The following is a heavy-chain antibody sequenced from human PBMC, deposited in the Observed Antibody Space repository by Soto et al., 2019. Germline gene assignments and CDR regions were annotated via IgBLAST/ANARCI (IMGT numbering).Heavy chain of an antibody. CDR1: GYTFTSYG. Sequence: QVQLVQSGAEVKKPGASVKVSCKASGYTFTSYGISWVRQAPGQGLEWMGWISAYNGNTNYAQKLQGRVTMTTDTSMSTAYMELRSLRSYDTAVYYCARLAGPYGSGSYSYYYYYMDVWGKGTTVTVSS. CDR2: ISAYNGNT. V-gene: IGHV1-18*01. D-gene: IGHD3-10*01. CDR3: ARLAGPYGSGSYSYYYYYMDV. J-gene: IGHJ6*03.